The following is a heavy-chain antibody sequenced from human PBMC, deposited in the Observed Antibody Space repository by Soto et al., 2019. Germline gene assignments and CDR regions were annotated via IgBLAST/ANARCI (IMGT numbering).Heavy chain of an antibody. Sequence: GASVKVSCKASGYTFTSYGISWVRQAPGQGLEWMGWISAYNGNTNYAQKLQGRVTMTTDTSTSTAYMELRRLRSDDTAVYYRARDSPFWGELSFVGQNWFDPWGQGTLVTVSS. CDR2: ISAYNGNT. J-gene: IGHJ5*02. CDR3: ARDSPFWGELSFVGQNWFDP. D-gene: IGHD3-16*02. CDR1: GYTFTSYG. V-gene: IGHV1-18*04.